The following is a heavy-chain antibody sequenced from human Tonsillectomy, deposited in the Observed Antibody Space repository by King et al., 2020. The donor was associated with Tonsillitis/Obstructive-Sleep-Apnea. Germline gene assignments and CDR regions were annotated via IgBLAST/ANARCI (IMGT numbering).Heavy chain of an antibody. Sequence: VQLVESGGGLVRPGGSLRLSCIGSGFTFSTYSMNWVRQVPGKGLEWVSMITSGGRYIYYGDSVKGRFTISRDDAKSSLDLPMSSLRAEDTGIYYCARASGDFPSKDFDYWGQGILVTVSS. D-gene: IGHD4-17*01. CDR1: GFTFSTYS. CDR2: ITSGGRYI. J-gene: IGHJ4*02. CDR3: ARASGDFPSKDFDY. V-gene: IGHV3-21*01.